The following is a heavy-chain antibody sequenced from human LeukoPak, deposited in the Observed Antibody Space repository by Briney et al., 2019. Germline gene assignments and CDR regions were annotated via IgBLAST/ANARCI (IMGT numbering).Heavy chain of an antibody. V-gene: IGHV3-21*01. CDR1: GFTFSSYS. CDR2: ISSSSSYI. CDR3: AKDLVVVGLNYFDY. Sequence: GGSLRLSCAASGFTFSSYSMNWVRQAPGKGLEWVSSISSSSSYIYYADSVKGRFTISIDNAKNSLYLQMNSLRAEDTAVYYCAKDLVVVGLNYFDYWGQGTLVTVSS. D-gene: IGHD3-22*01. J-gene: IGHJ4*02.